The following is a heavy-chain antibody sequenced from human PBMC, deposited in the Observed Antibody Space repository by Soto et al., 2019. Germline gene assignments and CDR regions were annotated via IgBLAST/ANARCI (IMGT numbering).Heavy chain of an antibody. CDR2: ISYDGSNK. J-gene: IGHJ4*02. CDR1: GFTFSSYA. CDR3: AREHQPLYYIDY. Sequence: LRLSCAASGFTFSSYAMHWVRQAPGKGLEWVAVISYDGSNKYYADSVKGRFTISRDNSKNTLYLQMNSLRAEDTAVYYCAREHQPLYYIDYWGQGTLVTVSS. D-gene: IGHD2-2*02. V-gene: IGHV3-30-3*01.